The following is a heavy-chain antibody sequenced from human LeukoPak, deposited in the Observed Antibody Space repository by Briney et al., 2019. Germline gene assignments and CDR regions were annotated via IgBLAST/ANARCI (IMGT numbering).Heavy chain of an antibody. CDR1: GFTISSYD. V-gene: IGHV3-13*04. D-gene: IGHD3-22*01. J-gene: IGHJ4*02. Sequence: GGPLRLSWAASGFTISSYDRHWVRQAPGKGLKWVSHIGIAGITYYPRSLKGRLPISTENSSNPLCLQLNSLRAGDTAVYYCARGFSYYYDSSGHTPFDYWGQGTLVTVSS. CDR2: IGIAGIT. CDR3: ARGFSYYYDSSGHTPFDY.